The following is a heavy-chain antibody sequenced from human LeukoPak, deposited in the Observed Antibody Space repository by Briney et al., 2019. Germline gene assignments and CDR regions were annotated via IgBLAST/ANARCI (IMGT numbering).Heavy chain of an antibody. Sequence: GGSLRLSCVASGFSFGNYAMSWVRQAPGKGLQWVSQISGAGGAPWYAGFARDRFTISRDNSKKTLYLQMYGLRVEDTAMYYCVKDPRDTYGTNWFVSWGQGTLPIVPS. D-gene: IGHD2-21*01. CDR3: VKDPRDTYGTNWFVS. J-gene: IGHJ5*01. V-gene: IGHV3-23*01. CDR1: GFSFGNYA. CDR2: ISGAGGAP.